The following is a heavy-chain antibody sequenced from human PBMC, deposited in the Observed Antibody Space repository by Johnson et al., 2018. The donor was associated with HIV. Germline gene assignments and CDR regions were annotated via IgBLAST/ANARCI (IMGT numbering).Heavy chain of an antibody. V-gene: IGHV3-23*04. CDR1: GSTFSSYA. CDR3: ATTDIVGAFGI. CDR2: ISGSGGST. D-gene: IGHD2-15*01. J-gene: IGHJ3*02. Sequence: EMQLVESGGGLVQPGGSLRLSCAASGSTFSSYAMSWVRQAPGKGLARVSAISGSGGSTYYADSVKGRFTISRDNSKNTLYMQMNSLKVADAAVYYCATTDIVGAFGIWGQGTMVTVSS.